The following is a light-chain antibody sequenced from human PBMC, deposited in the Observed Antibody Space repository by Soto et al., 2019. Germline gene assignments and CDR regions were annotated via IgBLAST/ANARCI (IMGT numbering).Light chain of an antibody. V-gene: IGKV3-20*01. CDR2: GAS. CDR3: QQYGSPRT. Sequence: DNVLTQSPGTLSFSPGERATLSCRASQSVSSIYLAWYQQKPGQAPRLLIYGASSRATGIPDRFSGSGSGTDFTLTISRLEPEDFAVYYCQQYGSPRTSAGRTKGDXK. CDR1: QSVSSIY. J-gene: IGKJ4*01.